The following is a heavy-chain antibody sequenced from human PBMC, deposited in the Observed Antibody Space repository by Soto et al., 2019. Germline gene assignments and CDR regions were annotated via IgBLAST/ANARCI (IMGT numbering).Heavy chain of an antibody. CDR3: ARSSNLPGHFDY. V-gene: IGHV3-21*01. J-gene: IGHJ4*02. CDR1: GFTFSSYS. CDR2: ISSSSSYI. Sequence: GGSLRLSCAASGFTFSSYSMNWVRQAPGKGLEWVSSISSSSSYIYYADSVKGRFTISRDNAKNSLYLQMNSLRAEDTAVYYCARSSNLPGHFDYWGQGTLVTVSS.